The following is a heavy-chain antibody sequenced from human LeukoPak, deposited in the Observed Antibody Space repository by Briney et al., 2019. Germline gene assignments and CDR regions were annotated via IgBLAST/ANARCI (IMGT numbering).Heavy chain of an antibody. CDR2: ISHDGSNK. V-gene: IGHV3-30-3*01. D-gene: IGHD3-22*01. J-gene: IGHJ4*02. CDR3: ARDDYYDSSGYYYGYKFDY. CDR1: GFTFSSYA. Sequence: GGSLRLSCAASGFTFSSYAMHWVRQAPGKGLEWVAVISHDGSNKYYADSVKGRFTISRDNSKNTLYLQMNSLRAEDTAVYYCARDDYYDSSGYYYGYKFDYWGQGTLVTVSS.